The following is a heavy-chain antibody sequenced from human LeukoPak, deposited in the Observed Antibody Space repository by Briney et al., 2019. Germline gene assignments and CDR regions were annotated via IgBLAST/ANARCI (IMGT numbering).Heavy chain of an antibody. CDR1: GFRFYTYG. V-gene: IGHV3-64*01. D-gene: IGHD6-13*01. Sequence: PGGSLRLSCAASGFRFYTYGIHWVRQAPGKGLEYVSGIGPDGGTTYYANSVKGRFTISRDNSKSMVYLQMGSLTADDMAVYYCARGAQLTDYWGQGTLVTVSS. CDR3: ARGAQLTDY. J-gene: IGHJ4*02. CDR2: IGPDGGTT.